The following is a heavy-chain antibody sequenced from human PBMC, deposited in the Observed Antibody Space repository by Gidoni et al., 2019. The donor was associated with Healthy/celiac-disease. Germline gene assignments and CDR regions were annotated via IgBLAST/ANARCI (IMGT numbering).Heavy chain of an antibody. CDR1: GYTFTGYY. CDR2: INPNSGGT. D-gene: IGHD3-10*01. J-gene: IGHJ3*02. CDR3: ARPGITMVRGVIMYGAFDS. Sequence: QVQLVQSGAEVKKPGASVKVSFKASGYTFTGYYMHWVRQAPGQGLEWMGWINPNSGGTNYAQKCQGGVTMTRDTSISTADMELSRLRSDDTAVYYCARPGITMVRGVIMYGAFDSWGQGTMVTVSS. V-gene: IGHV1-2*02.